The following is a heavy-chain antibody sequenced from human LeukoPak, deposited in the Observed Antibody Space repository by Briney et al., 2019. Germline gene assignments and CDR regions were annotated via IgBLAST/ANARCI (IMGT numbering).Heavy chain of an antibody. CDR3: ARDQYVLSYDSSGKDAFDI. V-gene: IGHV3-15*01. D-gene: IGHD3-22*01. CDR2: IKTDNAGGPA. CDR1: GFTFTHAW. Sequence: GGALRLSCAASGFTFTHAWMSWVRQAPGEGGEWGARIKTDNAGGPADYGAPVKGRFTISRDNSKNTLYLQMNSLRAEDTAVYYCARDQYVLSYDSSGKDAFDIWGQGTMVTVSS. J-gene: IGHJ3*02.